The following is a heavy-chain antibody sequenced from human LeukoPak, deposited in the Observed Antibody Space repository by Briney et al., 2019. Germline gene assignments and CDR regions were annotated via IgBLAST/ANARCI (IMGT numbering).Heavy chain of an antibody. J-gene: IGHJ4*02. D-gene: IGHD3-10*01. CDR2: IYYSGST. CDR1: GGSISSYY. V-gene: IGHV4-59*01. CDR3: ARSVRGVILDY. Sequence: PSETLSLTCTVSGGSISSYYWSWIRQPPGKGLEWIGYIYYSGSTNYNPSLKSRVTISVDTSKNQFSLKLSSVTAADTAVCYCARSVRGVILDYWGQGTLVTVSS.